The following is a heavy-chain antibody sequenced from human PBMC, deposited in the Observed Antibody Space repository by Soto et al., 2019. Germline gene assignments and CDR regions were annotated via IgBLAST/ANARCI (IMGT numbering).Heavy chain of an antibody. CDR1: GGSISSSSYY. Sequence: QLQLQESGPGLVKPSETLSLTCTVSGGSISSSSYYWGWIRQPPGKGLEWIGSIYYSGSTYYNPSLKSRVTISVDTSKNQFSLKLSSVTAADTAVYYCVARGAAAGTAKYYYYGMDVWGQGTTVTVSS. CDR2: IYYSGST. J-gene: IGHJ6*02. D-gene: IGHD6-13*01. CDR3: VARGAAAGTAKYYYYGMDV. V-gene: IGHV4-39*01.